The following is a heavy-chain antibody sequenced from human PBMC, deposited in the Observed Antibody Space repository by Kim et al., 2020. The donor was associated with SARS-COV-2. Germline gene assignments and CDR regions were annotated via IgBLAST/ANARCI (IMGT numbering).Heavy chain of an antibody. J-gene: IGHJ4*02. CDR3: ARRESGSKGYHLDF. CDR1: GFTFSNFG. Sequence: GGSLRLSCAASGFTFSNFGMSWVRQAPGKGLEWVSGISDSGAKTTYAESVKGRITISRDNFKSTLYLQMNSLRGDDTALYYCARRESGSKGYHLDFWGQGILVTVSS. CDR2: ISDSGAKT. D-gene: IGHD5-12*01. V-gene: IGHV3-23*01.